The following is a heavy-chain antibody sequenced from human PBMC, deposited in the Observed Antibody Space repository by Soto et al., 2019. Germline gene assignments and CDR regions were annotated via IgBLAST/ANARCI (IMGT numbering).Heavy chain of an antibody. D-gene: IGHD2-2*01. CDR3: ANVPIWCGSSRCYTEGFDY. V-gene: IGHV3-23*01. CDR1: GFTFSDYA. J-gene: IGHJ4*02. CDR2: VSASASNT. Sequence: EVQLLQHGGGLVQPGGSLRLTCAASGFTFSDYAMSWVRQAPGKGLEWASTVSASASNTHYADSVKGRFTISRDNSKNTLFLQMDSLRAEYTALYYCANVPIWCGSSRCYTEGFDYWGQGTLVIVSS.